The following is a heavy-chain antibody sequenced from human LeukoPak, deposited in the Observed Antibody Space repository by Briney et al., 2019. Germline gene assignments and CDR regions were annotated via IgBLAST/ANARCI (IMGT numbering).Heavy chain of an antibody. V-gene: IGHV4-59*01. CDR3: ARVALYCSSTSCYRGGFDY. CDR1: GGSINSYY. Sequence: PSETLSLTCTVSGGSINSYYWSWFRQPPGKGLEWIGYIYYSGSTNYNPSLKSRVTISVDTSKNQFSLKLSSVTAADTAVYYCARVALYCSSTSCYRGGFDYWGQGTLVTVSS. J-gene: IGHJ4*02. CDR2: IYYSGST. D-gene: IGHD2-2*01.